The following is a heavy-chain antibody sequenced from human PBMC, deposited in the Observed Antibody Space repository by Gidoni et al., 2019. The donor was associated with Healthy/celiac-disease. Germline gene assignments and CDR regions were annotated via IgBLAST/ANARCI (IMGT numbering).Heavy chain of an antibody. J-gene: IGHJ4*02. CDR2: ISAYNGNT. CDR1: GYTFTSYG. CDR3: ARDMVGLRYYYDSSGSDFDY. Sequence: QVQLVQSGAEVKKPGASVKVSCKASGYTFTSYGISWVRQAPGQGLEWMGWISAYNGNTNYAQKLQGRVTMTTDTSTSTAYMELRSLRSDDTAVYYCARDMVGLRYYYDSSGSDFDYWGQGTLVTVSS. D-gene: IGHD3-22*01. V-gene: IGHV1-18*04.